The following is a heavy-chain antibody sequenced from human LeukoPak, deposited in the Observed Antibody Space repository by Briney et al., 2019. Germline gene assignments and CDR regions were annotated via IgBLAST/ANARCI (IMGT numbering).Heavy chain of an antibody. CDR2: INSDGSST. Sequence: GGSLRLSCAASGFTFSSYWMHWVRQAPGKGLVWVSRINSDGSSTSYADSVKGRFTISRDNAKNTLYLQMNSLRAEDTAVYYCARSYDSSRIDYWGQGTLVTVSS. D-gene: IGHD3-22*01. CDR3: ARSYDSSRIDY. J-gene: IGHJ4*02. V-gene: IGHV3-74*01. CDR1: GFTFSSYW.